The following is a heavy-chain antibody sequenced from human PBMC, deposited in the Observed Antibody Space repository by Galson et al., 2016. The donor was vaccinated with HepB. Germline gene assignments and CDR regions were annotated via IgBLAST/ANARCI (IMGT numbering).Heavy chain of an antibody. CDR3: ARRARGLGAPGD. D-gene: IGHD1-26*01. CDR2: IYYSGTT. J-gene: IGHJ4*02. V-gene: IGHV4-39*01. CDR1: GVSISSTTYY. Sequence: SETLSLTCTVSGVSISSTTYYWGWIRQPPGRGLEWIGTIYYSGTTYYNPSLKSRVTISVDTSKNQFSLGLTSVTAAVTAVYYCARRARGLGAPGDWGQGTLVTVSS.